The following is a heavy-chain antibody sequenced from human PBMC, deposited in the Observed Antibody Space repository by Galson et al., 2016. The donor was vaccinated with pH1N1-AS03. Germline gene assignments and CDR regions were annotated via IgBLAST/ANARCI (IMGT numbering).Heavy chain of an antibody. Sequence: SVKVSCKASGGTFSTNGFTWVRQAPGQGLEWMGRIIPMLGRGNYAQKFQGRVTIIADISTSTTYMELSNLTSEDTAIYYCARARDSSSSSIFVYWGQGTTVTVSS. D-gene: IGHD6-6*01. V-gene: IGHV1-69*04. CDR2: IIPMLGRG. J-gene: IGHJ6*02. CDR3: ARARDSSSSSIFVY. CDR1: GGTFSTNG.